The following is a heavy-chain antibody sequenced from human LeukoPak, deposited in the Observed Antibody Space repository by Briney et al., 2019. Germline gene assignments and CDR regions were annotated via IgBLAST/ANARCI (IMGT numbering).Heavy chain of an antibody. CDR3: ARAPGGGKNFDY. J-gene: IGHJ4*02. Sequence: PGGSLRLSCAASGFTFSSYAMSWVRQAPGKGLEWVSAISGSGGSTYYADSVKGRFTISRDNSKNTLYLQMNSLRAEDTAVYYCARAPGGGKNFDYWGQGTLVTVSS. D-gene: IGHD3-16*01. CDR2: ISGSGGST. V-gene: IGHV3-23*01. CDR1: GFTFSSYA.